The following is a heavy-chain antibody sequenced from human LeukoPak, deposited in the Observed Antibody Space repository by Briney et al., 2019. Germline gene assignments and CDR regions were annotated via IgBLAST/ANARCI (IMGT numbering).Heavy chain of an antibody. V-gene: IGHV3-48*01. CDR3: ALFWSGSQGYMDV. D-gene: IGHD3-3*01. CDR2: INGDSGSI. CDR1: GFIFGSYS. Sequence: GGSLRLSCEASGFIFGSYSMNWVRQAPGKGLEWVSYINGDSGSIHYADSVKGRFIISRDNAKDSLYLQMNSLRVEDTAMYYCALFWSGSQGYMDVWGKGTTVTVSS. J-gene: IGHJ6*03.